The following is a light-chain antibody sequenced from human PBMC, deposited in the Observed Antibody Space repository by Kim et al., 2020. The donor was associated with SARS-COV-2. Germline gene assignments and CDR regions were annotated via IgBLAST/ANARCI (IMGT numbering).Light chain of an antibody. CDR3: QVWESRSDHAV. Sequence: TGKTAGMTVGGNNVGGKSVIWYQLKPGQAPELVIFDASDRPSGIPERFSGSNSGNTATLTINRVEAGDEADYFCQVWESRSDHAVFGGGTQLTVL. J-gene: IGLJ2*01. CDR1: NVGGKS. CDR2: DAS. V-gene: IGLV3-21*01.